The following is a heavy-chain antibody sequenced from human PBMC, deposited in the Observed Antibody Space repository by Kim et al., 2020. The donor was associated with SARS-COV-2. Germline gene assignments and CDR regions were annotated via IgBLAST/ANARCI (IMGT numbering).Heavy chain of an antibody. CDR1: GFTFSRYW. V-gene: IGHV3-7*01. CDR3: TDGHHAP. D-gene: IGHD2-8*01. CDR2: IKADGSEK. J-gene: IGHJ5*02. Sequence: GGSLRLSCVTSGFTFSRYWMNWVRQAPGKGLEWVANIKADGSEKYYVDSVKGRFTISRDNAKNLLYLQMNSLRGDDTADYFCTDGHHAPWGQGTQVTVSA.